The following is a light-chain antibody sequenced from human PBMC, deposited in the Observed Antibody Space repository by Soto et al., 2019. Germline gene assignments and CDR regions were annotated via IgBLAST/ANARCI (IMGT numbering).Light chain of an antibody. J-gene: IGLJ1*01. CDR3: SSYTSSSTLCV. V-gene: IGLV2-14*01. CDR1: SSDVGGYNY. Sequence: QAVVTQPASVSGSPGQSITSSCTGTSSDVGGYNYVSWYQQHPGKAPKLMIYEVSNRPSGVSNRFSGSKSGNRASLTISGLQAEDEADYYCSSYTSSSTLCVFGTGTKVTVL. CDR2: EVS.